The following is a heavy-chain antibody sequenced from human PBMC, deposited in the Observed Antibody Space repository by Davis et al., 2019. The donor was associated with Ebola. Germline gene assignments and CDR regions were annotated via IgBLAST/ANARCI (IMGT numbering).Heavy chain of an antibody. V-gene: IGHV3-9*01. D-gene: IGHD2/OR15-2a*01. Sequence: SLKISCAASGFTFDAYAMHWVRQAPGKGLEWVSGISWNSGSTGYADSVKGRFTISRDNAKNTLYLQMNGLRVEDTAIYYCAKDTSNIWFDIWGQGTNVTVSS. CDR1: GFTFDAYA. CDR3: AKDTSNIWFDI. CDR2: ISWNSGST. J-gene: IGHJ3*02.